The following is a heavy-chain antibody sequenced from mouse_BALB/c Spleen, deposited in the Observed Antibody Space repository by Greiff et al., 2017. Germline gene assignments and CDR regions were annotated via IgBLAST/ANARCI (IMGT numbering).Heavy chain of an antibody. CDR3: VRGVDYGSSYEACLAY. J-gene: IGHJ3*01. D-gene: IGHD1-1*01. Sequence: VQLQQSGAELARPGASVKMSCKASGYTFTSYTMHWVKQRPGQGLEWIGYINPSSGYTNYNQKFKDKATLTADKSSSTAYMQLSSLTSEDSAVYYCVRGVDYGSSYEACLAYWGQGTLVTVSA. V-gene: IGHV1-4*01. CDR1: GYTFTSYT. CDR2: INPSSGYT.